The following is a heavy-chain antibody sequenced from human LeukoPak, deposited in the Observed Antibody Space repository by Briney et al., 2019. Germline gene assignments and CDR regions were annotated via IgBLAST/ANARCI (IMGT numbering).Heavy chain of an antibody. CDR2: INHSGST. J-gene: IGHJ4*02. CDR1: GESFRGYY. D-gene: IGHD2/OR15-2a*01. CDR3: ASGTYYYFDF. V-gene: IGHV4-34*01. Sequence: QPSETLPLTCSVYGESFRGYYWSWIRQPPGKGLEWIGEINHSGSTNYNPSLKSRVTISVDTSKNQFSLKLSSVTAADTAVYYCASGTYYYFDFWGQGALVTVSS.